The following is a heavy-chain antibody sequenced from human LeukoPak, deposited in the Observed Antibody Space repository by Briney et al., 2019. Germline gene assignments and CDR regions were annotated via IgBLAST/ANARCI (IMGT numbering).Heavy chain of an antibody. D-gene: IGHD3-22*01. Sequence: SETLSLTCTVSGGSISSGGYYWSWIRQPPGKGLEWIGYICYSGSTYYNPSLKSRVTISVDTSKNQFSLELSSVTAADTAVYYCARAPGRQVITSVWGQGTLVTVSS. V-gene: IGHV4-31*03. CDR1: GGSISSGGYY. J-gene: IGHJ4*02. CDR2: ICYSGST. CDR3: ARAPGRQVITSV.